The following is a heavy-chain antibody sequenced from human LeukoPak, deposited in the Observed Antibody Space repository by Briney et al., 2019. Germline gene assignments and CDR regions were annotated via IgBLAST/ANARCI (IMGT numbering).Heavy chain of an antibody. CDR1: GFTFSSYA. CDR3: AKRQSPKSYYYYYYMDV. J-gene: IGHJ6*03. V-gene: IGHV3-23*01. Sequence: GGSLRLSCAASGFTFSSYAMSWVRQAPGKGLEWVSAISGSGGSTYYADSVKGRFTISRDNSKNTLYLQMNSLRAEDTAVYYCAKRQSPKSYYYYYYMDVWGKGTTVTVSS. CDR2: ISGSGGST.